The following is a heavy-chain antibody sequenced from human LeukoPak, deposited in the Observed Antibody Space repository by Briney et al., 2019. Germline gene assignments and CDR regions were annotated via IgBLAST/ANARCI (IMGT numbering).Heavy chain of an antibody. CDR3: ARGNRRDPEGFDP. Sequence: ASVKVSCKASGYTFTGYYMHWVRQAPGQGFEWMGWINPNSGGTNYAQKFQGRVTMTRDTSISTAYMELSRLRSDDTAVYYCARGNRRDPEGFDPWGQGTLVTVSS. CDR2: INPNSGGT. V-gene: IGHV1-2*02. J-gene: IGHJ5*02. D-gene: IGHD1-14*01. CDR1: GYTFTGYY.